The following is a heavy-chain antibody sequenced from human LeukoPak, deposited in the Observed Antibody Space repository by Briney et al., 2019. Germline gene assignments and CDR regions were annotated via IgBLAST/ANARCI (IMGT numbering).Heavy chain of an antibody. D-gene: IGHD2-2*01. CDR2: IYYSGST. CDR3: ARYCSSTSFPSDNWFDP. Sequence: ASQTLSLTCTVSGGSISSGDYYWSWIRQPPGKGLEWIGYIYYSGSTYYNPSLKSRVTISVDTSKNQFSLKLSSVTAADTAVYYCARYCSSTSFPSDNWFDPWGQGTLVTVSS. J-gene: IGHJ5*02. CDR1: GGSISSGDYY. V-gene: IGHV4-30-4*01.